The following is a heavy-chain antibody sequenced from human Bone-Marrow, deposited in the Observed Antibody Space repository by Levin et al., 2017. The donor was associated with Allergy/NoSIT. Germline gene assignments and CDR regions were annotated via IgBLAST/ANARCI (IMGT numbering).Heavy chain of an antibody. D-gene: IGHD3-22*01. CDR1: GYSLNNRHY. J-gene: IGHJ4*02. CDR2: INPIGGGST. CDR3: ARAPSHDSSDFDL. Sequence: ASVKVSCKASGYSLNNRHYIHWLRQAPGQGPEWMVIINPIGGGSTVYAQKFQGRVITTTDTSTNTVYLELTGLRFEDTAVYYCARAPSHDSSDFDLWGQGALVIVSS. V-gene: IGHV1-46*02.